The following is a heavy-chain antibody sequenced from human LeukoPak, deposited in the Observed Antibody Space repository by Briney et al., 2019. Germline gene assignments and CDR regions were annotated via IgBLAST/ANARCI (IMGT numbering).Heavy chain of an antibody. Sequence: GASVKVSCKASGYTFTNYDINWVRQATGQGLEWMGWMNPNSGNTGYAQKFQGRVTMTRNTSISTAYMELSSLRSEDTAVYYCARVGQKKRGYSYGYSMDVWGKGTTVTISS. CDR2: MNPNSGNT. CDR1: GYTFTNYD. V-gene: IGHV1-8*01. CDR3: ARVGQKKRGYSYGYSMDV. D-gene: IGHD5-18*01. J-gene: IGHJ6*03.